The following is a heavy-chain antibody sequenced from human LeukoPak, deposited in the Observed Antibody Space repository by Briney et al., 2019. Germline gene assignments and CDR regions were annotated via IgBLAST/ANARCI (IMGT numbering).Heavy chain of an antibody. CDR1: GGSISSSSHY. CDR2: IYYSGST. D-gene: IGHD2-21*02. J-gene: IGHJ4*02. V-gene: IGHV4-39*01. Sequence: SETLSLTCTVSGGSISSSSHYWGWIRQPPGKGLDWIGSIYYSGSTYHNPSLKSRVTISVDTSKNQFSLKLTSVTASDTAVYYCARPAEVTAIQPFDHWGQGTLVTVSS. CDR3: ARPAEVTAIQPFDH.